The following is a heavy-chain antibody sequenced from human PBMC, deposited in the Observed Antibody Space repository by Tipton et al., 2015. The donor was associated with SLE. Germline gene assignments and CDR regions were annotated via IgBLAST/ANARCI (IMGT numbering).Heavy chain of an antibody. CDR2: ISYDGSNK. CDR3: ARFITMVRGVIITGWFDP. CDR1: GSTFSSYA. D-gene: IGHD3-10*01. V-gene: IGHV3-30*04. J-gene: IGHJ5*02. Sequence: SLRLSCAASGSTFSSYAMHWVRQAPGKGLEWVAVISYDGSNKYYADSVKGRFTISRDNSKNTLYLQMNSLRAEDTAVYYCARFITMVRGVIITGWFDPWGQGTLVTVSS.